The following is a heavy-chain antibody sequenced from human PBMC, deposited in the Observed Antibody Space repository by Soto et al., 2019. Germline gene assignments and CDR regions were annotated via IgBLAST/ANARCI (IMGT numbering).Heavy chain of an antibody. CDR1: GGSFSGYY. V-gene: IGHV4-34*01. CDR2: INHSGSP. Sequence: QVQLQQWGAGLLKPSETLSLTCAVYGGSFSGYYWSWIRQPPGKGLEWIGEINHSGSPNYNPSLTSRVTISVDTSKNQFSLKLSSVTAADTAVYYCARGSHLAITMVRGVREARFDYWGQGTLVTVSS. CDR3: ARGSHLAITMVRGVREARFDY. D-gene: IGHD3-10*01. J-gene: IGHJ4*02.